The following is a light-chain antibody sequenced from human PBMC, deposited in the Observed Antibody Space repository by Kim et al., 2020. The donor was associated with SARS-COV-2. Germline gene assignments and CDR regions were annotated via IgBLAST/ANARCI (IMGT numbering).Light chain of an antibody. CDR3: QQYTSSPPAYT. V-gene: IGKV3-20*01. CDR2: GAS. CDR1: QSLSSEY. J-gene: IGKJ2*01. Sequence: PAESATLSCRASQSLSSEYLAWYQQTSGQPPRLLIFGASSRAAGIPDRFSGSGSGTDFTLTISRLEPEAFAVYYCQQYTSSPPAYTFGQVTKLEI.